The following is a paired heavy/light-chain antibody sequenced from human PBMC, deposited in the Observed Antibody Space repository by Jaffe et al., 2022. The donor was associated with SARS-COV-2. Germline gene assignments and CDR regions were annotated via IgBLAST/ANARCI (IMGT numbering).Light chain of an antibody. CDR1: SSDVGGYNY. CDR3: SSYTSSTTDV. J-gene: IGLJ1*01. Sequence: QSALTQPASVSGSPGQSITISCTGTSSDVGGYNYVSWYQQHPGKAPKLIIYDVSSRPSGVSNRFSGSKSGNTASLTISGLQAEDEADYFCSSYTSSTTDVFGTGTKVTVL. V-gene: IGLV2-14*01. CDR2: DVS.
Heavy chain of an antibody. CDR1: GFTFTDAW. CDR3: TSGWS. D-gene: IGHD6-13*01. Sequence: EVQLVESGGGLVRPGGSLRLSCAASGFTFTDAWMTWVRQAPGKGLEWVGRIKSNAAGGTSDYAAPVRGRFSISRDDSINTLYLQMSSLQTEDTAVYYCTSGWSWGQGTLVTVSS. J-gene: IGHJ5*02. V-gene: IGHV3-15*01. CDR2: IKSNAAGGTS.